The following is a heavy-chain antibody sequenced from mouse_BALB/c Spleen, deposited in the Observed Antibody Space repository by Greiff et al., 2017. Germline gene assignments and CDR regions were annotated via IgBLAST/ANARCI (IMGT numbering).Heavy chain of an antibody. V-gene: IGHV1-69*02. Sequence: VQLQQPGAELVRPGASVKLSCKASGYTFTSYWINWVKQRPGQGLEWIGNIYPSDSYTNYNQKFKDKATLTVDKSSSTAYMQLSSPTSEDSAVYYCTRERAYFDYWGQGTTLTVSS. CDR1: GYTFTSYW. J-gene: IGHJ2*01. CDR3: TRERAYFDY. CDR2: IYPSDSYT. D-gene: IGHD3-3*01.